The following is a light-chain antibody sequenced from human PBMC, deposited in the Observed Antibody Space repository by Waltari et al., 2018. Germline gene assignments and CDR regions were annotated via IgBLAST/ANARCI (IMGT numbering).Light chain of an antibody. Sequence: QSALTQPPSASESPGPSVPISCTGPSSDVGGSNYVSCYQHHPGKAPKLMIYEVSKRPSGVPDRFSGSKSGNTASLTVSGLQAEDEADYYCSSYAGSNNLVFGGGTKLTVL. CDR1: SSDVGGSNY. CDR2: EVS. J-gene: IGLJ2*01. V-gene: IGLV2-8*01. CDR3: SSYAGSNNLV.